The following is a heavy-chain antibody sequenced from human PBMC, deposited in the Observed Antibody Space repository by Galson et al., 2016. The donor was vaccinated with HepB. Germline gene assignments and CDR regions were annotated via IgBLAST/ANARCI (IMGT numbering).Heavy chain of an antibody. CDR3: AKDRRGRFLEWLSFFDY. J-gene: IGHJ4*02. Sequence: SLRLSCAASGFTFNSYAMSWVRQAPGKGLEWVSIVSGRGGSTYYADSVMGRFTISRDNSKNTLYLQMNSLRAEDTAVYYCAKDRRGRFLEWLSFFDYWGQGTLFTGSS. CDR1: GFTFNSYA. V-gene: IGHV3-23*01. CDR2: VSGRGGST. D-gene: IGHD3-3*01.